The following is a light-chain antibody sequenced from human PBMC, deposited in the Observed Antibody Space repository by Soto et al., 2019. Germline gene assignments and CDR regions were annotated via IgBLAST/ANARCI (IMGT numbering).Light chain of an antibody. V-gene: IGLV2-14*01. CDR1: SSDIGAYNF. Sequence: QSALTQPASVSGSPGQSITISCTGTSSDIGAYNFVSWYQQHPGKAPKLMIYEVSNRPSGISIRFSGSKSGNTASLTISGVQAEDEAHYYCSAYTTTSTLIFGTGTKGTVL. J-gene: IGLJ1*01. CDR3: SAYTTTSTLI. CDR2: EVS.